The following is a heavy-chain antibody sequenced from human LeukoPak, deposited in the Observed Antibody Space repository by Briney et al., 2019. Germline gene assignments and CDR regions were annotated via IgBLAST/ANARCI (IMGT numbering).Heavy chain of an antibody. CDR2: ITWDGDST. J-gene: IGHJ4*02. CDR3: AQMRKQLVVH. V-gene: IGHV3-43*01. CDR1: GLTFDDNT. D-gene: IGHD6-6*01. Sequence: GGSLRLSCAASGLTFDDNTMHWVREAPGKGLEWVSLITWDGDSTYYADSVKGRFTISRDNSKNTLYLQMNSLRAEDTAVYYCAQMRKQLVVHWGQGTLVTVSS.